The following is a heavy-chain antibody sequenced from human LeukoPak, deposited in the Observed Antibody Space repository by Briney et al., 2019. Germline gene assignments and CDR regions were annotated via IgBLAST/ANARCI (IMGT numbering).Heavy chain of an antibody. CDR3: ARGQVPAARGYNWFDP. CDR1: GWSFNDYY. Sequence: PSETLSLTCAVYGWSFNDYYWNWIRQPPGKGVEWIGEINARGDTSYNPSLKSRATISVDTSKKQFSLRLTSMIAADTALYYCARGQVPAARGYNWFDPWGKGTLVTVSS. V-gene: IGHV4-34*01. J-gene: IGHJ5*02. CDR2: INARGDT. D-gene: IGHD2-2*01.